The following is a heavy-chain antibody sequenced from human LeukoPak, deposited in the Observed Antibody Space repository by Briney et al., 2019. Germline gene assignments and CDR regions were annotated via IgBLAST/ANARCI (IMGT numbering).Heavy chain of an antibody. CDR3: AKSRYGGNSLLTYFDY. J-gene: IGHJ4*02. CDR2: ISGSGGGT. CDR1: GFTFNSYT. V-gene: IGHV3-23*01. Sequence: GGSLRLSCAASGFTFNSYTMSWVRQAPGKGLEWVSGISGSGGGTYYADSVKGRVTISRDNSKNTLLLQMNSLSAEDTAVYYCAKSRYGGNSLLTYFDYWGQGTLVGVSS. D-gene: IGHD4-23*01.